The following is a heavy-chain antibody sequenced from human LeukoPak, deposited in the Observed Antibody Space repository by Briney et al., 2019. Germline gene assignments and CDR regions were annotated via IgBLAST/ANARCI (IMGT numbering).Heavy chain of an antibody. J-gene: IGHJ3*02. CDR1: GFSLSGSA. CDR3: ARHDYGRIAFDI. D-gene: IGHD4-17*01. Sequence: GGSLRLPCAASGFSLSGSAVHWVRQAPGKGLEWVGRIRSKLNKYATAYGESMKGRVTVSRDDSENTAFLQMNSLKSEDTAVYYCARHDYGRIAFDIWGRGTVVTVSS. CDR2: IRSKLNKYAT. V-gene: IGHV3-73*01.